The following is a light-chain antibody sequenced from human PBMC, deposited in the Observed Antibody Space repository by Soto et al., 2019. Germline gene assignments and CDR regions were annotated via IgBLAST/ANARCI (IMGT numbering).Light chain of an antibody. CDR1: SSDVGGYIY. J-gene: IGLJ1*01. V-gene: IGLV2-14*01. Sequence: QSALTQPASVSGSPGQSITISCTGISSDVGGYIYVSWYQQHPGKAPKLMIYDVNNRPSGVSNRFSGSKSGNTASLTISGLQAEDEADYYCSSYTSSSTSFGTGTKLTVL. CDR2: DVN. CDR3: SSYTSSSTS.